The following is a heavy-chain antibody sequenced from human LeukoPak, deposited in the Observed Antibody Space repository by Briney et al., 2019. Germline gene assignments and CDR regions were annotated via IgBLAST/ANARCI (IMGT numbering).Heavy chain of an antibody. D-gene: IGHD3-22*01. V-gene: IGHV3-9*01. CDR3: AKGHSSGYLGRLDY. J-gene: IGHJ4*02. Sequence: GGSLRLSCAASGFTFDDYAMHWVRQAPGKGLEWVSGISWNSGSIGYADSVKGRFTISRDNAKNSLYLQMNSLRAEDTALYYCAKGHSSGYLGRLDYWGQGTLVTVSS. CDR2: ISWNSGSI. CDR1: GFTFDDYA.